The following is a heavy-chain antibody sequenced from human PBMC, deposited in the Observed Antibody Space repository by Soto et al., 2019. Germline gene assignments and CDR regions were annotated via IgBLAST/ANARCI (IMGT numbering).Heavy chain of an antibody. D-gene: IGHD1-26*01. Sequence: EVQLLESGGGLVQPGGSLRLSCAASGFTFSSYAMSWVRQAPGKGLEWVSAISGSGGSTYYADSVKGRFTISRDISKNTVYLQMNSLRAEDTAMYYCARSGSYVNGFDLWGQGTLVTVSS. CDR3: ARSGSYVNGFDL. CDR2: ISGSGGST. V-gene: IGHV3-23*01. CDR1: GFTFSSYA. J-gene: IGHJ4*02.